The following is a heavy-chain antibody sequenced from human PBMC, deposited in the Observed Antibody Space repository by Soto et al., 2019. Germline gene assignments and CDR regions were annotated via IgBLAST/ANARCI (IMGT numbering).Heavy chain of an antibody. CDR3: ARDSGIGSGYFSISYYFDY. J-gene: IGHJ4*02. Sequence: GGSLRLSCAASGFTFSSNGMHWVRQAPGKGLEWVAIIWYDGTNKYYADSVKGRFTISRDNSKNTLYLQMSSLRAEDTAVYFCARDSGIGSGYFSISYYFDYWGQGTLVTVSS. CDR1: GFTFSSNG. D-gene: IGHD3-22*01. V-gene: IGHV3-33*01. CDR2: IWYDGTNK.